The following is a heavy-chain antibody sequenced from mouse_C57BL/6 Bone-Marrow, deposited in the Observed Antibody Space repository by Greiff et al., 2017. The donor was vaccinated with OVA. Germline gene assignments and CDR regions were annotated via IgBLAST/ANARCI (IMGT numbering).Heavy chain of an antibody. CDR1: GYTFTNYW. Sequence: QVQLKQSGAELVRPGTSVKMSCKASGYTFTNYWIGWAKQRPGHGLEWIGDIYPGSGYTNYNEKFKGKATLPADKASSTAYTQFSSLTSEDSAIYYCERSLYFDYWGQGTTLTVSS. V-gene: IGHV1-63*01. J-gene: IGHJ2*01. CDR3: ERSLYFDY. CDR2: IYPGSGYT.